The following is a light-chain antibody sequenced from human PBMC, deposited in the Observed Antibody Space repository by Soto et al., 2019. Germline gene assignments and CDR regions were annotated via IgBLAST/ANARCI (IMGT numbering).Light chain of an antibody. CDR1: QSVSRD. CDR3: QHRHN. V-gene: IGKV3-11*01. J-gene: IGKJ3*01. CDR2: HAS. Sequence: DIVLTQSPATLSLSPGVRATLSCRASQSVSRDFAWYQQKPGQAPSLLIYHASNRATGIPARFSGSGSGPDFTLTINCLQPEDFAVYYCQHRHNFGPGTKVDFK.